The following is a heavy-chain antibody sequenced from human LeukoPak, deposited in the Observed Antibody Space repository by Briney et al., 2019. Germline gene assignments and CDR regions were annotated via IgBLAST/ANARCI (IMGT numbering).Heavy chain of an antibody. D-gene: IGHD6-6*01. CDR2: INHSGST. CDR3: ARERSIAARPINWFDP. V-gene: IGHV4-34*01. CDR1: GGSFSGYY. J-gene: IGHJ5*02. Sequence: SETLSLTCAVYGGSFSGYYWSGIRQPPGKGLEWIGEINHSGSTNYNPSLKSRVTISVDTSKNQFSLKLSSVTAADTAVYYCARERSIAARPINWFDPWGQGTLVTVSS.